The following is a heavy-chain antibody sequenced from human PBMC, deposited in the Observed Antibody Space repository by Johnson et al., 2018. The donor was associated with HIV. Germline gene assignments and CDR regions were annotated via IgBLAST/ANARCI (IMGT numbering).Heavy chain of an antibody. V-gene: IGHV3-11*04. CDR3: ARDHGQLWLLPAFDI. J-gene: IGHJ3*02. CDR2: ISSSGSTI. D-gene: IGHD5-18*01. Sequence: QVQLVESGGGLVKPGGSLRLSCAASGFTFSDYYMSWIRQAPGKGLEWVSYISSSGSTIYYADSVKGRFTISRDNSKNTLYLQMNSLRVEDTAVYYCARDHGQLWLLPAFDIWGQGTMVTVSS. CDR1: GFTFSDYY.